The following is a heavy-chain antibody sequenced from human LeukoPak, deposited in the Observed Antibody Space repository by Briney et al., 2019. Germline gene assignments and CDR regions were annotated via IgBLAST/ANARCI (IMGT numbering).Heavy chain of an antibody. CDR2: ISSSGSTI. Sequence: GGSLRLSCAASGFTFRDYYMSWIRQAPGKRLEWVSYISSSGSTIYYADSVKGRFTISRDNAKNSLYLQMNSLRAEDTAVYYCARDVWYTAPDYWGQGTLVTVSS. CDR1: GFTFRDYY. J-gene: IGHJ4*02. D-gene: IGHD5-18*01. CDR3: ARDVWYTAPDY. V-gene: IGHV3-11*01.